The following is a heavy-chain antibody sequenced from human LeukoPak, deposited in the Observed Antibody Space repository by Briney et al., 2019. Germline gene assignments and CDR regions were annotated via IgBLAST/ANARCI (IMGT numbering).Heavy chain of an antibody. J-gene: IGHJ4*02. D-gene: IGHD6-19*01. CDR2: ISYDGSNK. V-gene: IGHV3-30-3*02. Sequence: PGGSLRLSCAASGFTFSSYAMHWVRQAPGKGLEWVAVISYDGSNKYYADSVKGRFTISRDNSKNTLYLQMNSLRAEDTAVYYCAAHIAVAGTRFDYWGQGTLVTVSS. CDR1: GFTFSSYA. CDR3: AAHIAVAGTRFDY.